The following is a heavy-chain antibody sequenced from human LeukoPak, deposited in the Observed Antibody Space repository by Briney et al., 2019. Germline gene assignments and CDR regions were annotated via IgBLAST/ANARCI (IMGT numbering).Heavy chain of an antibody. CDR3: ARRRSPYIMVRGVIGRFDP. Sequence: ASVKVSCKASGYTFTSYDINWVRQATGQGLEWMGWMNPNSGNTGYAQKFQGRVTMTRNTSISTTYMQLSSLRPEDTAVYYCARRRSPYIMVRGVIGRFDPLGPGTPVNVSS. CDR2: MNPNSGNT. D-gene: IGHD3-10*01. J-gene: IGHJ5*02. V-gene: IGHV1-8*01. CDR1: GYTFTSYD.